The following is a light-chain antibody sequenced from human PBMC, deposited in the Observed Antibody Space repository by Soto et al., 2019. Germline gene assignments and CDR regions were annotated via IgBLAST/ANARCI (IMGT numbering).Light chain of an antibody. CDR2: HAS. CDR3: QQLNSYPLT. V-gene: IGKV1-5*01. J-gene: IGKJ4*01. CDR1: QSISNW. Sequence: DIQMTQSPSTLPPSVGDRVAITCRASQSISNWLACYQQKPGTAPKVLIYHASNLQSGVPSRFSGSGSGTEFTLIISSLQPEDFATYYCQQLNSYPLTFGGGTKVDIK.